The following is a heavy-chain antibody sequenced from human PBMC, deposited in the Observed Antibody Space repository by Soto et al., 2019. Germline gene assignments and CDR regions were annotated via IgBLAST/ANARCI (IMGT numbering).Heavy chain of an antibody. V-gene: IGHV3-30*18. CDR3: AKELDYGDYWYFDL. CDR1: GFTFSSYG. Sequence: QVQLVESGGGVVQPGRSLRLSCAASGFTFSSYGMHWVRQAPGKGLVWVAVISYDGSNKYYADSVKGRFTISRDNSKNTLYLQMNSLRAEDTAVYYCAKELDYGDYWYFDLWGRGTLVTVSS. J-gene: IGHJ2*01. CDR2: ISYDGSNK. D-gene: IGHD4-17*01.